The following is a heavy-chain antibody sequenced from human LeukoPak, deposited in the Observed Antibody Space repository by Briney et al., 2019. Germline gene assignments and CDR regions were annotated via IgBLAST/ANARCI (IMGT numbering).Heavy chain of an antibody. Sequence: ASVKVSCKASAYTFTSYGISWVRQAPGQGLEWVGWISAYNGNTNYAQKLQGRVTMTTDTSTSTAYIELRSLRSDDTAVYYCARSPLPYYYDSSGPFDYWGQGTLVTVSS. V-gene: IGHV1-18*01. CDR3: ARSPLPYYYDSSGPFDY. D-gene: IGHD3-22*01. CDR2: ISAYNGNT. CDR1: AYTFTSYG. J-gene: IGHJ4*02.